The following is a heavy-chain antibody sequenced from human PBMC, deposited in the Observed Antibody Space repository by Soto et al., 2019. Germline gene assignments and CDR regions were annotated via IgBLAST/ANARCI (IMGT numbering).Heavy chain of an antibody. V-gene: IGHV3-9*01. Sequence: GGSLRLSCAASGFTFDDYAMHWVRQAPGKGLEWVSGISWNSAVIAYADSAKGRFTISRDNAKNSLYLQMNSLRAEDTALYYCAKQAVRAGGLYGGGFDIWGQGTMVTVSS. CDR1: GFTFDDYA. D-gene: IGHD2-8*01. CDR3: AKQAVRAGGLYGGGFDI. J-gene: IGHJ3*02. CDR2: ISWNSAVI.